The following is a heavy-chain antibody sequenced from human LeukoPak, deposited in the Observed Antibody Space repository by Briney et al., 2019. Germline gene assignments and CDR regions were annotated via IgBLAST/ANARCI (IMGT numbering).Heavy chain of an antibody. Sequence: GGSLRLSCAASGFTLEDYAMTWVRQAPGKGLEWVSGINWNGLSRGYADSVKGRFTISRDNAKSSLYLQMNNLRVDDTDFYYCARAYKTKTFYDFWSGYYDPWGQGILVTVSS. CDR3: ARAYKTKTFYDFWSGYYDP. CDR1: GFTLEDYA. J-gene: IGHJ5*02. V-gene: IGHV3-20*04. D-gene: IGHD3-3*01. CDR2: INWNGLSR.